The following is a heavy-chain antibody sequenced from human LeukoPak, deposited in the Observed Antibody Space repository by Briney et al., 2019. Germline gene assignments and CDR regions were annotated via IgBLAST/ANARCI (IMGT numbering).Heavy chain of an antibody. CDR1: GGSISSSSYY. Sequence: SETLSLTCTVSGGSISSSSYYWGWIRQPPGKGLEWIGSIYYSGSTYYNPSLKSRVTISVDTSKNQFSLKLSSVTAADTAVYYCARVSRSSSWDDYYYYYMDVWGKGTTVTVSS. D-gene: IGHD6-13*01. CDR2: IYYSGST. V-gene: IGHV4-39*07. J-gene: IGHJ6*03. CDR3: ARVSRSSSWDDYYYYYMDV.